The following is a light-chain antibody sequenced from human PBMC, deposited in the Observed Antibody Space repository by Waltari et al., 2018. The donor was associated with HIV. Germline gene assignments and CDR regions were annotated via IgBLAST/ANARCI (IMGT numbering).Light chain of an antibody. CDR1: QSVSSY. J-gene: IGKJ4*02. CDR3: QQRSNWPLT. V-gene: IGKV3-11*01. Sequence: EIVLTQSPATLSLSPGERATLSCRASQSVSSYLAWYQQKPGQVPRRLTDDASSRATGIPARCSGSGSGTDFTLTISSLEPEDFAVYDGQQRSNWPLTFGGGTKVEIK. CDR2: DAS.